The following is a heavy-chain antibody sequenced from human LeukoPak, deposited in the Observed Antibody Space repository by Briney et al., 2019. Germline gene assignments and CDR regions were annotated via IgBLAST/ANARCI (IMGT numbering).Heavy chain of an antibody. CDR3: ARVGYGGNLDY. V-gene: IGHV3-64*01. Sequence: GGPLRLSCAASGFSFSSYAMHWVRQAPGRGLEYVSAISNNGGDTYYANSVKGRFTISRDNSKNTLYLQMGSLRAEDMAVYYCARVGYGGNLDYWGQGTLVTVSS. D-gene: IGHD4-23*01. CDR1: GFSFSSYA. CDR2: ISNNGGDT. J-gene: IGHJ4*02.